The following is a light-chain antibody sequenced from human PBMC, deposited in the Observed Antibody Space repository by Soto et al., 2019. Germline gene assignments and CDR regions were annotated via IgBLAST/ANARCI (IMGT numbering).Light chain of an antibody. Sequence: DIVMTQSPLSLPVTPGEPASISCRSSQSLLHSNGYNYLDWYLQKPGQSPQLLIYLGSNRASGVSDRFSGSGSGTDFTLKISRVEAEDVGVYYCMQARQTLFTFGPGTKVYIK. CDR3: MQARQTLFT. CDR1: QSLLHSNGYNY. V-gene: IGKV2-28*01. CDR2: LGS. J-gene: IGKJ3*01.